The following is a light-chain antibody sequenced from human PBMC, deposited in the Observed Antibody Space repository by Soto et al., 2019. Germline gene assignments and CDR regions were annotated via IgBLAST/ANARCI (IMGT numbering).Light chain of an antibody. CDR3: QHYDDSPPRYT. V-gene: IGKV3-20*01. Sequence: EIVLTQSPATLSLSPGEGATLSCRASQSISSSNLAWYQQKPGQAPRLVISGASSRAAGLPDRFSGSGSGTDFTLTINRLEPEDFAVYYCQHYDDSPPRYTFGQGTKLEIK. CDR1: QSISSSN. J-gene: IGKJ2*01. CDR2: GAS.